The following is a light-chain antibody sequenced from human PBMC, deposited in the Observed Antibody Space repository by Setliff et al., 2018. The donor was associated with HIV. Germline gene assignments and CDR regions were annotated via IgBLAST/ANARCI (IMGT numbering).Light chain of an antibody. CDR1: SSEIADNDY. CDR2: DVT. J-gene: IGLJ1*01. V-gene: IGLV2-11*01. Sequence: QSALTQPRSVSGSPGQSVTISCTGTSSEIADNDYVSWYQQYPGKAPKLMIYDVTKRPSGVPDRFSGSKSGNTASLTISGLQAEDEADYYCCSNTGSNTYVFGSGTKVTVL. CDR3: CSNTGSNTYV.